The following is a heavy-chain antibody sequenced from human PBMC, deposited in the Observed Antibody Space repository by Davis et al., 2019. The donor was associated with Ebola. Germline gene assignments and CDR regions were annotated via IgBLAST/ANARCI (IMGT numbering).Heavy chain of an antibody. D-gene: IGHD4-11*01. J-gene: IGHJ4*02. CDR2: IRSKANSYAT. CDR1: GFTFSGSA. V-gene: IGHV3-73*01. Sequence: PGGSLRLSCAASGFTFSGSAMHWVRQASGKGLEWVGRIRSKANSYATAYAASVKGRFTISRDDSKNTAYLQMNSLKTEDTAVYYCTSARVDSNYVWYPPDYWGQGTLVTVSS. CDR3: TSARVDSNYVWYPPDY.